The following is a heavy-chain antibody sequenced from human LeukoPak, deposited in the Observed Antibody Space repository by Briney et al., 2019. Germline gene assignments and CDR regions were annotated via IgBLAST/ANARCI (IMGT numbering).Heavy chain of an antibody. D-gene: IGHD3-3*01. CDR3: ARGYQNDYDFWSGYYSRAAYYYYMDV. J-gene: IGHJ6*03. CDR2: IIPIFGTA. Sequence: ASVKVSCKASGGTFSSYAISWVRQAPGQGLEWMGGIIPIFGTANYAQKFQGRVTITTDESTSTAYMELSSLRSEDTAVYYCARGYQNDYDFWSGYYSRAAYYYYMDVWGKGTTVTVSS. CDR1: GGTFSSYA. V-gene: IGHV1-69*05.